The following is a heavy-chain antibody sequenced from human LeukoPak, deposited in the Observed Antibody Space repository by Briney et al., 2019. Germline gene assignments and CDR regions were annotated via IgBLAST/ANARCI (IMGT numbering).Heavy chain of an antibody. V-gene: IGHV4-59*01. D-gene: IGHD5-12*01. CDR2: IYYSGST. CDR3: TRGWLIRIGDY. Sequence: SETLSLTCAVYGGSFSGYYWSWIRQPPGKGLEWIGYIYYSGSTNYNPSLKSRVTISVDTSKNQFSLKLSSVTAADTAVYYCTRGWLIRIGDYWGQGALVTVSS. J-gene: IGHJ4*02. CDR1: GGSFSGYY.